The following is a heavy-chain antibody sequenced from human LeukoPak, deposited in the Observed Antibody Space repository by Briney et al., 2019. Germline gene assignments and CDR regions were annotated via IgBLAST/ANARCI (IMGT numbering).Heavy chain of an antibody. CDR2: ISSSSSYI. J-gene: IGHJ4*02. CDR3: ARGDRISYGFTLQYY. Sequence: GGSLRLSCAASGFTFSSYSMNWVRQAPGKGLEWVSSISSSSSYIYYADSVKGRFTISRDNAKSSLYLQMNSLRAEDTAVYYCARGDRISYGFTLQYYWGQGTLVTVSS. CDR1: GFTFSSYS. V-gene: IGHV3-21*01. D-gene: IGHD5-18*01.